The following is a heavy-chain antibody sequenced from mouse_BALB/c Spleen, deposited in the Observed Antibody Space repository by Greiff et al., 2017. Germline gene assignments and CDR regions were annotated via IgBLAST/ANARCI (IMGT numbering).Heavy chain of an antibody. V-gene: IGHV1-9*01. J-gene: IGHJ2*01. CDR2: ILPGSGST. Sequence: VQLQQSGAELMKPGASVKISCKATGYTFSSYWIEWVKQRPGHGLEWIGEILPGSGSTNYNEKFKGKATFTADTSSNTAYMQLSSLTSEDSAVYYCARRVYYGNYLDYWGQGTTLTVSS. CDR3: ARRVYYGNYLDY. D-gene: IGHD2-1*01. CDR1: GYTFSSYW.